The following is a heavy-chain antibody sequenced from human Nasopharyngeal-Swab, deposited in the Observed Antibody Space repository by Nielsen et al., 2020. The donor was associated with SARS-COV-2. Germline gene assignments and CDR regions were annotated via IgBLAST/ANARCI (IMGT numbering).Heavy chain of an antibody. V-gene: IGHV1-2*02. CDR3: AREGQGDGCTD. CDR2: INPKTGVT. J-gene: IGHJ4*02. CDR1: GHSFADFY. D-gene: IGHD5-24*01. Sequence: ASVKVSCKASGHSFADFYIHWVRQAPGQGLEWMGWINPKTGVTNYAQKFQGRVTMTRDTSISTAYMDLSRLKSDDTAVYYCAREGQGDGCTDWGQGTLVTVSS.